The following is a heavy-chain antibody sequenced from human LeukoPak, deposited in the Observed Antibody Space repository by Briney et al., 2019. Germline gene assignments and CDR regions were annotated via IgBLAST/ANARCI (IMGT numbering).Heavy chain of an antibody. CDR1: GGTFNNSA. CDR3: ARDVHGDYGSGWFDP. D-gene: IGHD4-17*01. V-gene: IGHV1-69*05. J-gene: IGHJ5*02. CDR2: IMPLFGTA. Sequence: SVKVSCKTSGGTFNNSAISWARQAPGQGLEWLGGIMPLFGTAGYAQKFQGRVTVTKDESTRTVYLELTSLTSDDTAVYYCARDVHGDYGSGWFDPWGQGTLVSVSS.